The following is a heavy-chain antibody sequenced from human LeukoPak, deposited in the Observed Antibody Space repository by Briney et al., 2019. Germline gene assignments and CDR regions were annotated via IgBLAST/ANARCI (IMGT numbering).Heavy chain of an antibody. Sequence: GGSLRLSCAASGFTFSSYWMSWVRQAPGKGLECVANIKQDGSEKYYVDSVKGRFTISRDNAKNSLYLQMNSLRAGDTAVYYCARESGGATNVDYWGQGTLVTVSS. V-gene: IGHV3-7*01. CDR2: IKQDGSEK. D-gene: IGHD1-26*01. J-gene: IGHJ4*02. CDR3: ARESGGATNVDY. CDR1: GFTFSSYW.